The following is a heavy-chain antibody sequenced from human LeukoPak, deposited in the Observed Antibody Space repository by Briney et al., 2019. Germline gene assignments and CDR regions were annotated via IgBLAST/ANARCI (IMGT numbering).Heavy chain of an antibody. V-gene: IGHV3-30*18. D-gene: IGHD2-21*02. CDR2: ISYDGSNK. CDR3: AKGARGVTAVDY. Sequence: GGSQRLSCAASGFTFSSYGMHWVRQAPGKGLEWVAVISYDGSNKYYADSVKGRFTISRDNSKNTLYLQMNSLRAEDTAVYYCAKGARGVTAVDYWGQGTLVTVSS. CDR1: GFTFSSYG. J-gene: IGHJ4*02.